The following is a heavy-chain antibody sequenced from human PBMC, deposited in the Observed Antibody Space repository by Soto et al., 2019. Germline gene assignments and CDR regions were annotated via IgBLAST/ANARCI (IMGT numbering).Heavy chain of an antibody. Sequence: GGLLRLSCAASGCTLSSHIMNLVLQAQGKGLEWVSSISSSSSYIYYADSVKGRFTISRDNAKNSLYLQMNSLRAEDTAVYYCASSPKSWLVSNWFDPWGQGTLVTVS. CDR3: ASSPKSWLVSNWFDP. J-gene: IGHJ5*02. CDR2: ISSSSSYI. V-gene: IGHV3-21*01. CDR1: GCTLSSHI. D-gene: IGHD6-19*01.